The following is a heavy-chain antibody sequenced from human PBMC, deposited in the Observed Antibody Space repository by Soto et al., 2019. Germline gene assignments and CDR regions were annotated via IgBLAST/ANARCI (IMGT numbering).Heavy chain of an antibody. V-gene: IGHV3-9*01. Sequence: EVQLVESGGGLVQPGRSLRLSCAASGFTFDDYAMHWVRQAPGKGLEWVSGISWNSGSIGYADSVKGRFTISRDNAKNSLYLQMNSLRAEATALYYCAKDMRGRVVVAAFDYWGQGTLVTVSS. CDR2: ISWNSGSI. CDR3: AKDMRGRVVVAAFDY. D-gene: IGHD2-15*01. J-gene: IGHJ4*02. CDR1: GFTFDDYA.